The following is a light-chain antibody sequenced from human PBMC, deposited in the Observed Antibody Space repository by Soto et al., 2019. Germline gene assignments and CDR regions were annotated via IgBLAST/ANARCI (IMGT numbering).Light chain of an antibody. Sequence: QSALTEPPSVSGSPGQSVPISCTGTSSDVGSNNRVSWYQQPPGSAPKLIIYDVSNRPSGITDRFSGSKSANTASLTISGLQTEDEADYYCSSYTTSNTYVFGTGTKLTVL. J-gene: IGLJ1*01. V-gene: IGLV2-18*02. CDR1: SSDVGSNNR. CDR2: DVS. CDR3: SSYTTSNTYV.